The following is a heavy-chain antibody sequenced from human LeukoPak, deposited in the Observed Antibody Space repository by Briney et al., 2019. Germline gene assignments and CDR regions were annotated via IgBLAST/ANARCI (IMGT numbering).Heavy chain of an antibody. CDR1: GYTLTELS. CDR3: ATGLELPYDFDY. V-gene: IGHV1-24*01. Sequence: ASVKVSCTVSGYTLTELSMHWVRQAPGKGLEWMGGFDPEDGETIYAQKFQGRVTMTEDTSTDTAYMELSSLRSEDTAVYYCATGLELPYDFDYWGQGTLVTVSS. CDR2: FDPEDGET. D-gene: IGHD1-7*01. J-gene: IGHJ4*02.